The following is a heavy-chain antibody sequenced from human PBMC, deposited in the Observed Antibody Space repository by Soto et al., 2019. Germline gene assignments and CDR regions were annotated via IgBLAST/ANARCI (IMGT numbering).Heavy chain of an antibody. Sequence: GGSLRLSCVASGFTFSYYTMSWVRQAPGKGLEWVSGISNSGDTIYYADSVKGRFTISRDNFKNTQYLQMSSLRADDTAVYYCVKGEYYYDSSGYYPFDYWGQGTLVTVSS. CDR1: GFTFSYYT. CDR2: ISNSGDTI. V-gene: IGHV3-23*01. CDR3: VKGEYYYDSSGYYPFDY. D-gene: IGHD3-22*01. J-gene: IGHJ4*02.